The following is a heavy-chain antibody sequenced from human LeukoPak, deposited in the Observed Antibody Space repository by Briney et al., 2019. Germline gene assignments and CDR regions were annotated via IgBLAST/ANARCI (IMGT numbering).Heavy chain of an antibody. CDR2: IYYSGST. CDR3: ARGVRYCSSTSCYEFDY. Sequence: SETLSLTCTVSGGSISSYYWSWIRQPPGKGLEWIGYIYYSGSTNYNPSLKSRVTISVDTSKNQFSLKLSSVTAADTAVYYCARGVRYCSSTSCYEFDYWGQGTLVTVSS. J-gene: IGHJ4*02. D-gene: IGHD2-2*01. CDR1: GGSISSYY. V-gene: IGHV4-59*12.